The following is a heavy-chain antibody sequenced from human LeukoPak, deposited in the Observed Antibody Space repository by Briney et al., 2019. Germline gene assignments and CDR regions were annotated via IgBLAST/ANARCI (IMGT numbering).Heavy chain of an antibody. Sequence: PGGSLRLSCAASGFIVSDNHMRWVRQAPGKGLEWVSFIYRSGSAHYADFVEGRFTISRDNSKNTLYLQMNSLRVEDTAVYYFARAYSYGFLDDWGQGTLVTVSS. CDR2: IYRSGSA. V-gene: IGHV3-66*02. CDR3: ARAYSYGFLDD. D-gene: IGHD5-18*01. CDR1: GFIVSDNH. J-gene: IGHJ4*02.